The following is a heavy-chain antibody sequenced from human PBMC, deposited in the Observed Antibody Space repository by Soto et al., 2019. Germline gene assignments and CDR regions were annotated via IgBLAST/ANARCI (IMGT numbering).Heavy chain of an antibody. CDR3: ARHVVPAAMAPMDL. V-gene: IGHV4-59*08. J-gene: IGHJ6*03. Sequence: PSETLSLTCTVSGGSISSYYWSWIRQPPGKGLEWIGYIYYSGCTNYNPSLKSRVTISVDTSKNQFSLKLSSVTAADTAVYYCARHVVPAAMAPMDLWGKGTTVPVSS. CDR2: IYYSGCT. CDR1: GGSISSYY. D-gene: IGHD2-2*01.